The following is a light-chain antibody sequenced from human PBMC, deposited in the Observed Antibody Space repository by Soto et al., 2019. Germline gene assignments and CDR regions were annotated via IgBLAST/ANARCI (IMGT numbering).Light chain of an antibody. CDR2: GNS. J-gene: IGLJ2*01. Sequence: QSVLTQPPSVSGAPVQRVTISCTGSSSNIGAGYDVHWYQQLPGTAPKLLIYGNSNRPSGVPDRFSGSKSGASASLAITGLQAEDEADYYCQSYDSSLSGSVVGGGTKLTVL. CDR3: QSYDSSLSGSV. V-gene: IGLV1-40*01. CDR1: SSNIGAGYD.